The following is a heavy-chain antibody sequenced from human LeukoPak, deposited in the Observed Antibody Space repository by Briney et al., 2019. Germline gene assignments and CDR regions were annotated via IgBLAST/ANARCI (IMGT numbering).Heavy chain of an antibody. V-gene: IGHV4-34*01. J-gene: IGHJ3*02. CDR1: GGSFSGYY. CDR2: INHSGST. D-gene: IGHD3-10*01. Sequence: SETLSLTCTVYGGSFSGYYWSWIRQPPGKGLEWIGEINHSGSTNYNPSLKSRVTISLHTSKNHFSLKLSSVTAADTAVYYCARIPTFGEFFTSAFDIWGQGTMVTVSS. CDR3: ARIPTFGEFFTSAFDI.